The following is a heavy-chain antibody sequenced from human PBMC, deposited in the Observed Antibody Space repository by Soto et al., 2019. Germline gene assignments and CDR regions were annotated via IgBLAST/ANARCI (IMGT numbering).Heavy chain of an antibody. J-gene: IGHJ6*02. V-gene: IGHV3-30-3*01. CDR2: ITYDGSNK. D-gene: IGHD3-22*01. CDR3: AGDRVRGYYGSSGYYGYYYYYGMDV. CDR1: GFTFSSYA. Sequence: PGGSLRLSCAASGFTFSSYAMHWVRQAPGKGLEWVAAITYDGSNKYYADSVKGRFTISRDNSKNTLYLQMNSLRAEDTAVYYCAGDRVRGYYGSSGYYGYYYYYGMDVWGQGTTVTVSS.